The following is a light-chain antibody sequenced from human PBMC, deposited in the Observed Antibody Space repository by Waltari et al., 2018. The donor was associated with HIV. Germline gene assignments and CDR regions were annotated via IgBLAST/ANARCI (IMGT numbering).Light chain of an antibody. V-gene: IGLV1-44*01. CDR1: SSNIGTNT. CDR2: SNS. J-gene: IGLJ3*02. Sequence: QSVLTQPPSASGTPGQRVTIPCSVSSSNIGTNTVNWYQQVPPTAPKLLIYSNSQRPSGVPDRFSGSKSGTSASLAISGLQSEDEADYYCATWDYSLNAWVFGGGTKLTVL. CDR3: ATWDYSLNAWV.